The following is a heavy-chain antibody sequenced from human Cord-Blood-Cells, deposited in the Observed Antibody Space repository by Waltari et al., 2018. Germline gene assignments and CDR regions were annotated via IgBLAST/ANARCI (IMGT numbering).Heavy chain of an antibody. CDR1: GGSISSYY. J-gene: IGHJ6*03. Sequence: QVQLQESGPGLVKPSETLSLTCTVSGGSISSYYWSWIRQPAGKGLEWIGRIYTSGSTNYNPSLKSRVTMSVDTPKNQFSLKLSSVTAADTAVYYCAREWAYPGDYYYYYYMDVWGKGTTVTVSS. V-gene: IGHV4-4*07. D-gene: IGHD7-27*01. CDR3: AREWAYPGDYYYYYYMDV. CDR2: IYTSGST.